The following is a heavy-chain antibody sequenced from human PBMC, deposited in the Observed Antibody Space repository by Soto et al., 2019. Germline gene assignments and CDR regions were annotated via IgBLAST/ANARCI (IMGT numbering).Heavy chain of an antibody. CDR2: IKHDGSEK. D-gene: IGHD3-22*01. CDR1: GFTFSSHW. V-gene: IGHV3-7*05. Sequence: GGSLRLSCAASGFTFSSHWMTWVRQAPGKGLEWLANIKHDGSEKYYVDSVKGRFTISKDNAEDSLYLQMNSLRAEDTAIYYCARRIIVIGTKTMDVWGQGTTVTVSS. CDR3: ARRIIVIGTKTMDV. J-gene: IGHJ6*02.